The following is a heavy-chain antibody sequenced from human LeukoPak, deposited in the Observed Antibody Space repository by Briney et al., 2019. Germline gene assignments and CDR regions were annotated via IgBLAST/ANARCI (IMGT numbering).Heavy chain of an antibody. J-gene: IGHJ5*02. V-gene: IGHV3-66*02. Sequence: GGSLRLSCAASGFTVSSNYMSWVRQAPGKGLEWVSVIYSGGSTYYADSVKGRFTISRDNSKNTLYLQMNSLRAEDTAVYYCAKVDSSSSRGSFDPWGQGTLVTVSS. CDR2: IYSGGST. D-gene: IGHD6-6*01. CDR1: GFTVSSNY. CDR3: AKVDSSSSRGSFDP.